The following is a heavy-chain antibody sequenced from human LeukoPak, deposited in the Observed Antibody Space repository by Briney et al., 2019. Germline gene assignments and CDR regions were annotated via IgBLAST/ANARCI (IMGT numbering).Heavy chain of an antibody. J-gene: IGHJ4*02. CDR2: INAGGDII. D-gene: IGHD2-15*01. Sequence: GGSLRLSCAASGFTFNTYWMHWVRQSPEKGLEWVSRINAGGDIIYYADSVKGRFTISRDNAKNSLYLQMSSLRAEDTAVYYCARVSLCSGGSCYKPTFDYWGQGTLVTVSS. V-gene: IGHV3-48*01. CDR3: ARVSLCSGGSCYKPTFDY. CDR1: GFTFNTYW.